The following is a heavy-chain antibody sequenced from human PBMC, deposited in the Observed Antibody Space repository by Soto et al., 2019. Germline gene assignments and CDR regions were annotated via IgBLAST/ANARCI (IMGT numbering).Heavy chain of an antibody. CDR2: INHSGST. CDR3: ARGRGDYGDYVLNLPLLNYYGMDV. J-gene: IGHJ6*02. V-gene: IGHV4-34*01. CDR1: GGSFSGYY. D-gene: IGHD4-17*01. Sequence: SETLSLTCAVYGGSFSGYYWSWIRQPPGKGLEWIGEINHSGSTNYNPSLKSRVTISVDTSKNQFSLKLSSVTAADTAVYYCARGRGDYGDYVLNLPLLNYYGMDVWGQGTTVTVSS.